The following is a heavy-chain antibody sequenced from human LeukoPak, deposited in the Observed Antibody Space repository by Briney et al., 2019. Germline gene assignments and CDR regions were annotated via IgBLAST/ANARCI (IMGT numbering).Heavy chain of an antibody. CDR3: AADPGPRRFDY. J-gene: IGHJ4*02. V-gene: IGHV4-59*01. CDR1: GGSFSGYY. CDR2: IYYSGNT. Sequence: SETLSLTCAVYGGSFSGYYWSWIRQPPGKGLEWIGYIYYSGNTNYNPSLKSRVTISVDTSKNQFSLKLSSVTAADTAVYYCAADPGPRRFDYWGRGTLVTVSS. D-gene: IGHD1-14*01.